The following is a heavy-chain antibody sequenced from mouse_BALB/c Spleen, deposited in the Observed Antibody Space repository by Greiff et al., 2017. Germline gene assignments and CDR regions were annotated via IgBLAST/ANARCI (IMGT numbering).Heavy chain of an antibody. CDR2: ILPGSGST. V-gene: IGHV1-9*01. CDR1: GYTFSSYC. D-gene: IGHD2-4*01. J-gene: IGHJ3*01. CDR3: ARSATMMTTAFAY. Sequence: QVQLQQSGAELMKPGASVKISCKATGYTFSSYCIEWVKQRPGHGLEWIGEILPGSGSTNYNEKFKGKATFTADTSSNTAYMQLSSLTSEDSAVYYCARSATMMTTAFAYWGQGTLVTVSA.